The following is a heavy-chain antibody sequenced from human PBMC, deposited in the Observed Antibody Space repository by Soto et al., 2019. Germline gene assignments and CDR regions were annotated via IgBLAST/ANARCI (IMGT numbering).Heavy chain of an antibody. CDR3: ATSSGWYEGFILDP. D-gene: IGHD6-19*01. V-gene: IGHV1-24*01. CDR1: GYTLTELS. CDR2: FDPEDGET. Sequence: VASVKLSCKVSGYTLTELSMHWVRQAPGKGLEWMGGFDPEDGETIYAQKFQGRVTMTEDTSTDTAYMELSSLRSEDTAVYYCATSSGWYEGFILDPWGQGTLVTVSS. J-gene: IGHJ5*02.